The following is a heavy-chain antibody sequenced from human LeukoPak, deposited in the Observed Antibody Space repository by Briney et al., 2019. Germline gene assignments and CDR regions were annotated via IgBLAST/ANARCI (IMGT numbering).Heavy chain of an antibody. Sequence: SETLSLTCTVSGFSISSGYYWGWIRQPPGKGLEWIGSIYYSGSTYYNPSLKSRVTISVDTSKNQFSLKLSSVTAADTAVYYCAKTKGSWIKLWFFDYWGQGTLVTVSS. V-gene: IGHV4-38-2*02. CDR3: AKTKGSWIKLWFFDY. CDR2: IYYSGST. CDR1: GFSISSGYY. J-gene: IGHJ4*02. D-gene: IGHD5-18*01.